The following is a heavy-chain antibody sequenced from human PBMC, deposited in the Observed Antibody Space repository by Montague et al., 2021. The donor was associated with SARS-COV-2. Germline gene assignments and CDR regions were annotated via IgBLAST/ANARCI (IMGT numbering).Heavy chain of an antibody. Sequence: TLSLTCTVSGGSIRSGGYYWSWIRQPPGKGLEWIGHIFHTGTPHYSPSLKSRVTISIDRSKNQFSLNLDSVTAADTAVYYCTRLKVAPNGGWNWFDPWGQGILVTVSS. D-gene: IGHD6-19*01. CDR2: IFHTGTP. V-gene: IGHV4-30-2*01. J-gene: IGHJ5*02. CDR1: GGSIRSGGYY. CDR3: TRLKVAPNGGWNWFDP.